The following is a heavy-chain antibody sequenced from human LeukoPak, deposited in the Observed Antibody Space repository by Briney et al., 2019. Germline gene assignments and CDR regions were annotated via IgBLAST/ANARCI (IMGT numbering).Heavy chain of an antibody. Sequence: ASVKVSCKASGYTFTTHDINWVRQATGQGLEWLGWMSPNSGDTGYAQKFQGRVTMTSDSFISTAYMELSSLRSEDTAIYYCVRTPPNWGFDYWGQGTLVTASS. CDR1: GYTFTTHD. CDR2: MSPNSGDT. J-gene: IGHJ4*02. D-gene: IGHD7-27*01. CDR3: VRTPPNWGFDY. V-gene: IGHV1-8*01.